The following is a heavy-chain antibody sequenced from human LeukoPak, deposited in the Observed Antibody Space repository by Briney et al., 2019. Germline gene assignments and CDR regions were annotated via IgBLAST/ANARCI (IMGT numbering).Heavy chain of an antibody. CDR2: ITFSSSII. J-gene: IGHJ4*02. CDR1: GFTFSSYW. Sequence: GGSLRLSCAASGFTFSSYWMSWVRQAPGKGLEWVSYITFSSSIIYYTDSAKGRFTISRDNAKNSLYLQMNSLRAEDTAVYYCARDRLHYGEYEKTFDYWGQGTLVSVSS. CDR3: ARDRLHYGEYEKTFDY. D-gene: IGHD4-17*01. V-gene: IGHV3-48*01.